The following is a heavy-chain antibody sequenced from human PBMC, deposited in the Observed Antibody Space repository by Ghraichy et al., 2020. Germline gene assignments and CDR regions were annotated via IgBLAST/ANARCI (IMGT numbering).Heavy chain of an antibody. J-gene: IGHJ4*02. Sequence: SETLSLTCTVSGGSISSGDYYWSWIRQPPGKGLEWIGYIYYSGSTYYNPSLKSRVTISVDTSKNQFSLKLSSVTAADTAVYYCARMGNGYSSSAGQADYWGQGTLVTVSS. CDR2: IYYSGST. CDR3: ARMGNGYSSSAGQADY. V-gene: IGHV4-30-4*01. D-gene: IGHD6-6*01. CDR1: GGSISSGDYY.